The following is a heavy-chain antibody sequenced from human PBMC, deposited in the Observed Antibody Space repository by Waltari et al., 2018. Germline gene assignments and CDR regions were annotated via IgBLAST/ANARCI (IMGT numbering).Heavy chain of an antibody. Sequence: VQLVESGGGVVQPGRSLRLSCAASGFTFSSYGIHWVRQAPGKGLEWMGIIYPGDSDTRYSPSFQGQVTISADRSISTAYLQWSSLKASDTAIYYCARRRNYPGAAMDVWGQGTTVTVSS. CDR3: ARRRNYPGAAMDV. CDR2: IYPGDSDT. CDR1: GFTFSSYG. V-gene: IGHV5-51*01. D-gene: IGHD4-4*01. J-gene: IGHJ6*02.